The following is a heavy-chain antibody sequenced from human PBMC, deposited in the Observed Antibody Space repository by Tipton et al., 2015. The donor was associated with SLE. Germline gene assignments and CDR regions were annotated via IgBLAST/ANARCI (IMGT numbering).Heavy chain of an antibody. CDR1: GFSVSDNY. D-gene: IGHD5-12*01. J-gene: IGHJ4*02. CDR3: ARDRDGFSGYEYY. V-gene: IGHV3-53*05. CDR2: IFSGGIT. Sequence: SLRLSCAASGFSVSDNYMSWVRQAPGKGLEWVSVIFSGGITFYADSVKGRFTLSRDHSRNTLYLQMNSLRPEDTAVYYCARDRDGFSGYEYYWGQGTLVTVSS.